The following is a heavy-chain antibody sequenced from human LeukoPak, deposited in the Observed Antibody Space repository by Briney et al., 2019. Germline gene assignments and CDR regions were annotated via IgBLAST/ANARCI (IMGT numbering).Heavy chain of an antibody. D-gene: IGHD6-13*01. Sequence: ASVKVSCTASGYTSTSYGISWVRQAPGQGLEWMGWMNPNSGNTGYAQKFQGRVTMTRNTSISTAYMELSSLRSEDTAVYYCARVGSSWYKEFDYWGQGTLVTVSS. J-gene: IGHJ4*02. CDR2: MNPNSGNT. V-gene: IGHV1-8*02. CDR1: GYTSTSYG. CDR3: ARVGSSWYKEFDY.